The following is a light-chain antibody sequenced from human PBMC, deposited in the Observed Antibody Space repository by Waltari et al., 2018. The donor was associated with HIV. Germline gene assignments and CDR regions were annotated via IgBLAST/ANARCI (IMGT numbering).Light chain of an antibody. CDR2: WAS. Sequence: DIVMTQSPDSLPVSLGERATINCTSSRSVLFTSDNRNYLAWYQQKPRQPPKLLISWASTRASGVPDRFSGSGSGTDFTLTISSLAPEDSAIYYCQQRTHWPLTFGGGTKVEI. V-gene: IGKV4-1*01. CDR1: RSVLFTSDNRNY. CDR3: QQRTHWPLT. J-gene: IGKJ4*01.